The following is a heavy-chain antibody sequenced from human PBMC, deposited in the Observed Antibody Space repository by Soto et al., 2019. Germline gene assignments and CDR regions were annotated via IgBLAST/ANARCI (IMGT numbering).Heavy chain of an antibody. D-gene: IGHD2-15*01. CDR1: GGSISTSGYF. Sequence: SETLSLTCTVSGGSISTSGYFWGWIRQPPGKGLEWIGTIYYSGNTNYNPSLKSRVTISVDTSISTAYMELSRLRSDDTAVYYCARDMRYCSGGSCYNLGGYYYYGMDVWGQGTTVTVSS. CDR3: ARDMRYCSGGSCYNLGGYYYYGMDV. V-gene: IGHV4-39*07. CDR2: IYYSGNT. J-gene: IGHJ6*02.